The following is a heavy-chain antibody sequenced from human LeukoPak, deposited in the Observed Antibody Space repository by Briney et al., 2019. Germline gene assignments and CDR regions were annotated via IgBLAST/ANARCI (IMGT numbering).Heavy chain of an antibody. CDR3: ARDDSYGGNSGKIDY. Sequence: GGSLRLSCAASGFTFSTYAMSWVRQAPGKGLEWVSAISGSGGSTYYADSVKGRFTISRDNSKNTLYLQMNSLRAEDTAVYYCARDDSYGGNSGKIDYWGQGTLVTVSS. CDR2: ISGSGGST. CDR1: GFTFSTYA. V-gene: IGHV3-23*01. J-gene: IGHJ4*02. D-gene: IGHD4-23*01.